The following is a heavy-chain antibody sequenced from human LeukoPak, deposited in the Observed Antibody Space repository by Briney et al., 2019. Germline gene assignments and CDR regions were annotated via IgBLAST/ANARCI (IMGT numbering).Heavy chain of an antibody. D-gene: IGHD5-24*01. V-gene: IGHV1-2*02. CDR3: AREEIRRPRRDGYNIDY. Sequence: ATVKVSCKASGYTFTGYYMHWVRQAPGQGLEWMGWINPNSGGTNYAQKFQGRVTMTRDTSISTAYMELSRLRSDDTAVYYCAREEIRRPRRDGYNIDYWGQGTLVTVSS. CDR2: INPNSGGT. CDR1: GYTFTGYY. J-gene: IGHJ4*02.